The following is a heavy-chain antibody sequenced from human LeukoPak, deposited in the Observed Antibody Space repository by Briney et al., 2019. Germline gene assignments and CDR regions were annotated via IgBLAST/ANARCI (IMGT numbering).Heavy chain of an antibody. CDR3: ARHRAEMATITDDAFDI. D-gene: IGHD5-24*01. Sequence: SETLSLTCTVSGSSIGTYSWSWIRQPPRKGLEGVGYIYTTGSTHYNPSIKSRVTMALDTSNNQPSLRLSSVPAADTAVFYCARHRAEMATITDDAFDIWGQGTMVTVSS. J-gene: IGHJ3*02. CDR1: GSSIGTYS. V-gene: IGHV4-4*09. CDR2: IYTTGST.